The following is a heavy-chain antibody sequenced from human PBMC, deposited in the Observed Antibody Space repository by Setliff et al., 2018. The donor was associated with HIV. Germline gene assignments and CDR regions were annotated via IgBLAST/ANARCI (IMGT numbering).Heavy chain of an antibody. Sequence: PSETLSLTCTVYGGSFTNGGSFSHYFCAWIRQSPGEGLEWIGEVNLSGNTNYNPSLKSRVTISVDTSKNQFSLKLSSVTAADTAVYYCARWPPHRSSDYDQEYYFDYWGQGTLVTVSS. J-gene: IGHJ4*02. CDR3: ARWPPHRSSDYDQEYYFDY. D-gene: IGHD3-22*01. CDR1: GGSFSHYF. CDR2: VNLSGNT. V-gene: IGHV4-34*01.